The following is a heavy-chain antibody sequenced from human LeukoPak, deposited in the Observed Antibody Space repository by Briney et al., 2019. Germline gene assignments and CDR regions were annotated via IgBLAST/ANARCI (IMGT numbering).Heavy chain of an antibody. Sequence: PGGSLRLSCAASGFTFSSYAMSWVRQAPGKGLEWVSAISGSGGSTYYADSVKGRFTISRDNAKNSLYLQMNSLRAEDTAVYYCARSGIQLWFLGYWGQGTLVTVSS. CDR2: ISGSGGST. CDR3: ARSGIQLWFLGY. J-gene: IGHJ4*02. CDR1: GFTFSSYA. D-gene: IGHD5-18*01. V-gene: IGHV3-23*01.